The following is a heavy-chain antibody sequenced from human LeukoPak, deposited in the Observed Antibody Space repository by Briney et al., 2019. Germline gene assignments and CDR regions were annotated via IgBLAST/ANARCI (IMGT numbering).Heavy chain of an antibody. D-gene: IGHD6-13*01. CDR2: ISDSGSRI. V-gene: IGHV3-11*01. J-gene: IGHJ4*02. CDR1: GFIFSDYY. Sequence: GGSLRLSCAPSGFIFSDYYMSWIRQAPGKGLEWVSYISDSGSRIAYAGSVRGRFTISRDNTENSLYLQMNSLRAEDTAVYYCVRAPYSSSWFLFDYWGQGTLVTVSS. CDR3: VRAPYSSSWFLFDY.